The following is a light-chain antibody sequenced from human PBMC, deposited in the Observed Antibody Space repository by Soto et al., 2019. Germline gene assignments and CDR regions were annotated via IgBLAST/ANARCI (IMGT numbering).Light chain of an antibody. CDR2: DAS. Sequence: EIVLTQSPATLSLSPGDRATLSCTASQSVGSSLVWYQQKPGQAPRLLIYDASNRAIGLPARFSGSGSGSDFTLTVTSLEPEDFAVYYCQQRSNWRQTFGQGTKVYIK. V-gene: IGKV3-11*01. CDR1: QSVGSS. CDR3: QQRSNWRQT. J-gene: IGKJ1*01.